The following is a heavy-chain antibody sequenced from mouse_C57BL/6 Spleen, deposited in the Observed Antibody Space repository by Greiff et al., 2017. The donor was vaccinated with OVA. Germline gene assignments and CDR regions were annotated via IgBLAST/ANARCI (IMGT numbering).Heavy chain of an antibody. CDR3: ARGWLLRDY. CDR1: GYAFSSSW. J-gene: IGHJ2*01. CDR2: IYPGDGDT. Sequence: QVQLQQSGPALVKPGASVKISCKASGYAFSSSWMNWVKQRPGKGLEWIGRIYPGDGDTNYNGKFKGKATLTADKSSSTAYMQLSSLTSEDSAVYFCARGWLLRDYWGQGTTLTVSS. D-gene: IGHD2-3*01. V-gene: IGHV1-82*01.